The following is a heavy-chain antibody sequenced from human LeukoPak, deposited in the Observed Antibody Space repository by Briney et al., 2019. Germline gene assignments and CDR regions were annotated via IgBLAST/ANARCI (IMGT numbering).Heavy chain of an antibody. J-gene: IGHJ3*01. V-gene: IGHV3-23*01. CDR3: ARRPRDTSGYYLGSFHE. CDR2: IGASGADT. Sequence: GGSLRLSCAASGFTFTNYAMTWVRQAPGKGLEWVSVIGASGADTYYSDSVKGRFTVSRDNSQNTLFLHMSSLRAEDTGVYFCARRPRDTSGYYLGSFHEWGQGTTVTVSS. CDR1: GFTFTNYA. D-gene: IGHD3-22*01.